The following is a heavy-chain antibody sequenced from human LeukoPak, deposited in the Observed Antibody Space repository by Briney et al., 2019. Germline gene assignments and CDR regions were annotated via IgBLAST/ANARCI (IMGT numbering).Heavy chain of an antibody. CDR3: ARDQRPYDSSGYYGP. D-gene: IGHD3-22*01. V-gene: IGHV4-4*07. CDR1: GGSIGSYY. J-gene: IGHJ4*02. Sequence: SETLSLTCTVSGGSIGSYYWSWIRQPAGKGLEWIGRIYTSGSTNYNPSLKSRVTMSVDTSKNQFSLKLSSVTAADTAVYYCARDQRPYDSSGYYGPWGQGTLVTVSS. CDR2: IYTSGST.